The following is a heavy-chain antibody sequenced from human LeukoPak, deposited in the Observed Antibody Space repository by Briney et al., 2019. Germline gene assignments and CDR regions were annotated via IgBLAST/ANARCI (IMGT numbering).Heavy chain of an antibody. D-gene: IGHD2-8*02. CDR1: GGSVSSGSYY. J-gene: IGHJ3*02. V-gene: IGHV4-61*01. CDR3: ARRGTGGRSFDI. CDR2: ISYSGST. Sequence: SETLSLTRTVSGGSVSSGSYYWTWIRQPPGKGLEWIGYISYSGSTNFNPSLKSRVTISVDTSKNQFSLNLSSVTAADTAVYYCARRGTGGRSFDIWGQGTMVTVSS.